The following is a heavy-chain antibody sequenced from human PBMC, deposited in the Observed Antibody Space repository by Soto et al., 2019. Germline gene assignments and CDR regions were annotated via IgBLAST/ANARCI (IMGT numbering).Heavy chain of an antibody. CDR1: GFTFSSYS. Sequence: EVQLVESGGGLVKPGGSLRLSCAASGFTFSSYSMNWVRQAPGKGLEWVSSISSSSSYIYYADSVKGRFTISRDNYKNSLYMQINSLRAEETAVYYCARGSAVAGTAIGWGQGTLVTVSS. CDR2: ISSSSSYI. V-gene: IGHV3-21*01. D-gene: IGHD6-19*01. CDR3: ARGSAVAGTAIG. J-gene: IGHJ4*02.